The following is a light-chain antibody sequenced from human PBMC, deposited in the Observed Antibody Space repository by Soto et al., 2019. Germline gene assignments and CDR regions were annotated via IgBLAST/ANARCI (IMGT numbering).Light chain of an antibody. CDR2: AAS. V-gene: IGKV1-8*01. CDR1: QGISSY. J-gene: IGKJ3*01. CDR3: QQYYSYPST. Sequence: AIRMTQSPSSFSASTGDRVTITCRVSQGISSYLAWYQQKPGKAPKLLIYAASTLQSGVPSRFSGSGSGTDFTLTISCLQSEDFATYYCQQYYSYPSTFGPGTKVDIK.